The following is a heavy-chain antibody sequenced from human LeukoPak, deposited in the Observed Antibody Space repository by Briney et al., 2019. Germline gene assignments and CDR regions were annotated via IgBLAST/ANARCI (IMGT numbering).Heavy chain of an antibody. CDR3: ARDQGDNSYGYYAIWYAFDV. Sequence: SVKVSCKASGGTLNNYAISWVRQAPGQGLEWMGRIVPILGIANYAQEFQGRLIITADKATSSAYMELSSLRSEDTAVYYCARDQGDNSYGYYAIWYAFDVWGQGTMVTVSS. CDR2: IVPILGIA. D-gene: IGHD5-18*01. J-gene: IGHJ3*01. CDR1: GGTLNNYA. V-gene: IGHV1-69*04.